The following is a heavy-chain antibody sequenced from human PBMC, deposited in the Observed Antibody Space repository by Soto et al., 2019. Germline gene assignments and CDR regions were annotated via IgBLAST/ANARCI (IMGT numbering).Heavy chain of an antibody. Sequence: ETLSLTCAVYGGSFSGYYWSWIRQPPGKGLEWIGEINHSGSTNYNPSLKSRVTISVDTSKNQFSLKLSSVTAADTAVYYCARAGYCSGGSCYLFDYWGQGTLVTVS. D-gene: IGHD2-15*01. V-gene: IGHV4-34*01. CDR3: ARAGYCSGGSCYLFDY. J-gene: IGHJ4*02. CDR1: GGSFSGYY. CDR2: INHSGST.